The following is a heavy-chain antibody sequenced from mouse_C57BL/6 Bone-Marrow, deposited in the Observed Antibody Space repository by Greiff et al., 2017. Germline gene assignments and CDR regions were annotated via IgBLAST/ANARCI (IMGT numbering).Heavy chain of an antibody. CDR1: GYAFTNYL. J-gene: IGHJ1*03. D-gene: IGHD1-1*01. Sequence: QVHVKQSGAELVRPGTSVKVSCKASGYAFTNYLIEWVKQRPGQGLEWIGVINPGSGGTNYNEKFKGKATLTADKSSSTAYMQLSSLTSEDSAVYFCARRGSTSWYFDVWGTGTTVTGSS. V-gene: IGHV1-54*01. CDR3: ARRGSTSWYFDV. CDR2: INPGSGGT.